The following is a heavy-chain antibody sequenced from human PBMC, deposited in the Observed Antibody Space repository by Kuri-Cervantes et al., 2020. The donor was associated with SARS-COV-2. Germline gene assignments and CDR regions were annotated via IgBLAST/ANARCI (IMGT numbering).Heavy chain of an antibody. Sequence: GESLKISCAVSGFTFSSYGMHWVRQAPGKGLEWVAVIWFDGSHKYYADSVKCRFSISRDNSKNMLYLQMNSLRVEDTAVYYCARDLFGWSDGSWMDVWGKGTTVTVSS. J-gene: IGHJ6*04. CDR1: GFTFSSYG. CDR2: IWFDGSHK. CDR3: ARDLFGWSDGSWMDV. V-gene: IGHV3-33*08. D-gene: IGHD1-1*01.